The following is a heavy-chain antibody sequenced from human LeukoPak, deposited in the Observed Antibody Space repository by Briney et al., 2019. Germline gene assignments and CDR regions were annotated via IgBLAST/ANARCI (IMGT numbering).Heavy chain of an antibody. J-gene: IGHJ3*02. Sequence: SGPTLVNPQTLTLTCTFSGFSLSTSGVGVGWIRQPPGKALEWLALIYWNDDKRYSPSLKSRLTITKDTSKNQVVLTMTNMDPVDTATYYCARSGTVTTPHDAFDIWGQGTMVTVSS. CDR2: IYWNDDK. CDR1: GFSLSTSGVG. CDR3: ARSGTVTTPHDAFDI. D-gene: IGHD4-17*01. V-gene: IGHV2-5*01.